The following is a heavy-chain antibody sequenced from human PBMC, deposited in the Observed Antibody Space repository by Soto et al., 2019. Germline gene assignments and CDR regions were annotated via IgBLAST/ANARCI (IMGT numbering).Heavy chain of an antibody. CDR3: ANLDGSGSYYTRVRDAFDI. D-gene: IGHD3-10*01. Sequence: QVQLVQSGAEVKKPGSSVKVSCKASGGTFSSYAISWVRQAPGQGLEWMGGIIPIFGTANYAQKFQGRVTITADKSTSTAYMELSSLRSEDTAVYYCANLDGSGSYYTRVRDAFDIWGQGTMVTVSS. CDR1: GGTFSSYA. CDR2: IIPIFGTA. J-gene: IGHJ3*02. V-gene: IGHV1-69*06.